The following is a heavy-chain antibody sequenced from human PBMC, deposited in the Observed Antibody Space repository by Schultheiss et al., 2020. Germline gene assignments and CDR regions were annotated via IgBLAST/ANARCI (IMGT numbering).Heavy chain of an antibody. CDR3: TTPIAYSGYDDFDY. J-gene: IGHJ4*02. Sequence: GGSLRLSCAASGFTFSNAWMSWVRQAPGKGLEWVGRIKSKTDGGTTDYAAPVKGRFTISRDDSKNTLYLQMNSLKTEDTAVYYCTTPIAYSGYDDFDYWGQGTLVTVSS. CDR1: GFTFSNAW. D-gene: IGHD5-12*01. CDR2: IKSKTDGGTT. V-gene: IGHV3-15*01.